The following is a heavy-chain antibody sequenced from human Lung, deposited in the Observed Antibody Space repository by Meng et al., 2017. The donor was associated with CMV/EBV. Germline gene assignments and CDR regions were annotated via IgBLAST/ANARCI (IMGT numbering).Heavy chain of an antibody. CDR2: ISYDGSKH. D-gene: IGHD3-10*01. CDR3: ARDRGDRRGSYVRNWFDP. Sequence: TFGSYGFNWVRQAPGKGLEWVAGISYDGSKHFYADSVKGRFIISRDNSNSKLFLQMNNLRSEDTAMYYCARDRGDRRGSYVRNWFDPWGQGTLVTVSS. V-gene: IGHV3-30*04. CDR1: TFGSYG. J-gene: IGHJ5*02.